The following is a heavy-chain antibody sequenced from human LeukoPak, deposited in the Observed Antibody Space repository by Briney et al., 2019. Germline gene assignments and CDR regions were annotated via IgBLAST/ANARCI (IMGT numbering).Heavy chain of an antibody. Sequence: ASVKVSCKASGYTFTGYYMHWVRQAPRQGLEWMGWINPNSGGTNYAQKFQGRVTMTRDTSISTAYMELSRLRSDDTAVYYCARHSSSWTGPFDYWGQGTLVTVSS. CDR3: ARHSSSWTGPFDY. CDR2: INPNSGGT. CDR1: GYTFTGYY. J-gene: IGHJ4*02. D-gene: IGHD6-13*01. V-gene: IGHV1-2*02.